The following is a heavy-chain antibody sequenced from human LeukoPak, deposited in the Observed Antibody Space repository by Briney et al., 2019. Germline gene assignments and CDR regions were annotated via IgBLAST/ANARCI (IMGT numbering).Heavy chain of an antibody. Sequence: PGGSLRLSCAASGFTFDDYGMHWVRQAPGKGLELVSGITWNSAIIGYADSVKGRFTISRDNAKNSLYLQMNSLRPEDTALYYCGKVYSKKWYQNAFDIWGQGTKVTVSS. D-gene: IGHD2-2*01. V-gene: IGHV3-9*01. CDR3: GKVYSKKWYQNAFDI. CDR2: ITWNSAII. CDR1: GFTFDDYG. J-gene: IGHJ3*02.